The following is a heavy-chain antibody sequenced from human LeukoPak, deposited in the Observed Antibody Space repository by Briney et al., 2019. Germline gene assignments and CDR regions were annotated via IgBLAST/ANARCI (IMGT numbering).Heavy chain of an antibody. V-gene: IGHV3-23*01. CDR2: ISGSGGST. CDR1: GFTFSSYE. Sequence: GGSLRLSCAASGFTFSSYEMNWVRQAPGKGLEWVSAISGSGGSTYYADSVKGRFTISRDNSKNTLYLQMNSLRAEDTAVYYCAKVDIAVAGLGMDVWGKGTTVTISS. J-gene: IGHJ6*03. CDR3: AKVDIAVAGLGMDV. D-gene: IGHD6-19*01.